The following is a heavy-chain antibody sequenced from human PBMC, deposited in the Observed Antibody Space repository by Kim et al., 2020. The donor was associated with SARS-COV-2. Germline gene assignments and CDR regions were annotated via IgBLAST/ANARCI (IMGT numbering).Heavy chain of an antibody. CDR1: GGTFSSYA. D-gene: IGHD6-13*01. CDR2: IIPIFGTA. CDR3: ARVSRSLSSSWHPTSPYYFDY. Sequence: SVKVSCKASGGTFSSYAISWVRQAPGQGLEWMGGIIPIFGTANYAQKFQGRVTITADEATSTAYMELSSLRSEETAVYYCARVSRSLSSSWHPTSPYYFDYGGQGTLVPVSP. V-gene: IGHV1-69*13. J-gene: IGHJ4*02.